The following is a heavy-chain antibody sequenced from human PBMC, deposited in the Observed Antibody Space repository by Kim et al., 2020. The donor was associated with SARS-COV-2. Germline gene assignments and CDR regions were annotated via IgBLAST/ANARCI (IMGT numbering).Heavy chain of an antibody. D-gene: IGHD6-19*01. J-gene: IGHJ4*02. CDR1: GGSISSYY. Sequence: SETLSLTCTVSGGSISSYYWSWIRQPPGKGLEWIGEINHSGSTNYNPSLKSRVTISVDTSKNQFSLKLSSVTAADTAVYYCARAGRHWLVRPIFYYFDYWGQGTLVTISS. V-gene: IGHV4-34*01. CDR3: ARAGRHWLVRPIFYYFDY. CDR2: INHSGST.